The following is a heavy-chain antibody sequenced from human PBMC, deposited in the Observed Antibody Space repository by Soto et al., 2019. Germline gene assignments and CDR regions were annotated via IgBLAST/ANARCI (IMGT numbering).Heavy chain of an antibody. CDR2: IIPIFGTA. CDR1: GGAFSSYA. V-gene: IGHV1-69*06. D-gene: IGHD3-22*01. J-gene: IGHJ3*02. CDR3: ASDTPRTYYYDSSGAFDI. Sequence: SVKVSCKASGGAFSSYAISWVRQAPGQGLEWMGGIIPIFGTANYAQKFQGRVTITADKSTSTAYMELSSLRSEDTAVYYCASDTPRTYYYDSSGAFDIWGQGTMVTVSS.